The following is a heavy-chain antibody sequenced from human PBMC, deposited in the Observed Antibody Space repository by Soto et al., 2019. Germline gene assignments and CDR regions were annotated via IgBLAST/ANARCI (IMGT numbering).Heavy chain of an antibody. J-gene: IGHJ4*02. Sequence: QITLKESGPTLVKPTQTLTLTCSFSGFSLSTSGVGVGWIRQPPEKALEWLAVIYWDDDKGYSPSLKSRLTVTNDTSKNQVFLIMTNVDPADTATYYCAHREYSSSSGAFDYWGQGSLVTVSS. CDR3: AHREYSSSSGAFDY. V-gene: IGHV2-5*02. D-gene: IGHD6-13*01. CDR1: GFSLSTSGVG. CDR2: IYWDDDK.